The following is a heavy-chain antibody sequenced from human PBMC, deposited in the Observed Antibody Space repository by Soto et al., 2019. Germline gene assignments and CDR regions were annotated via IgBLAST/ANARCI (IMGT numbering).Heavy chain of an antibody. Sequence: EVQLLESGGGLVQPGGSLRLSCAASGFTFSGHVMSWVRQAPGKGLEWVSGISSNGGSTYYADSVKGRFTISRDNFKNTMYLQMNSLRAEDTAVYYCAKGVSVGLSGYYGMDVWGQGTTVTVSS. CDR3: AKGVSVGLSGYYGMDV. J-gene: IGHJ6*02. V-gene: IGHV3-23*01. CDR2: ISSNGGST. CDR1: GFTFSGHV. D-gene: IGHD3-16*02.